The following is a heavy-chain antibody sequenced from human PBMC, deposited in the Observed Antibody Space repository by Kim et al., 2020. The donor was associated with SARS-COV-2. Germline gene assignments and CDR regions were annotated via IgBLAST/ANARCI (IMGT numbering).Heavy chain of an antibody. J-gene: IGHJ3*02. CDR3: EKDLDQKIAVVGPGGLHM. CDR1: GFKFGDYA. CDR2: INWNSMGF. V-gene: IGHV3-9*01. Sequence: GGSLRLSCAASGFKFGDYAMHWVRQVPGEGLEWVSGINWNSMGFVYAESVKGRFNIARDNDKNSLYLGMDNLRHEDTAVYYCEKDLDQKIAVVGPGGLHMWGQGTVVIVSS. D-gene: IGHD6-19*01.